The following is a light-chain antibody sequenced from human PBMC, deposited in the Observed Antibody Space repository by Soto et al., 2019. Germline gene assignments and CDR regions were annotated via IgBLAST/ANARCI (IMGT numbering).Light chain of an antibody. CDR1: QSVSSY. Sequence: EIVLTQSPATLCLSPGERATLSCRASQSVSSYLAWYQQKPGQAPRLLIYDASSRATGIPARFSGSGSGTEFTLIISSLQSEDSAVYYCQQYNSWLWTFGQGTKVDIK. CDR3: QQYNSWLWT. J-gene: IGKJ1*01. V-gene: IGKV3D-15*01. CDR2: DAS.